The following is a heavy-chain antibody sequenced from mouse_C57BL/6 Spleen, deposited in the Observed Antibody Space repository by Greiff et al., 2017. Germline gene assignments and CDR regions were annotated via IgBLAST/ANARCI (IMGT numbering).Heavy chain of an antibody. CDR3: AREGTVVAYYAVDY. Sequence: QVQLKESGPELVKPGASVKLSCKASGYTFTSYDINWVKQRPGQGLEWIGWIYPRDGSTKYNEKFKGKATLTVDPSSSTAYMELHGLTSEDSAVYFCAREGTVVAYYAVDYWGQGTSVTVSS. J-gene: IGHJ4*01. CDR1: GYTFTSYD. CDR2: IYPRDGST. D-gene: IGHD1-1*01. V-gene: IGHV1-85*01.